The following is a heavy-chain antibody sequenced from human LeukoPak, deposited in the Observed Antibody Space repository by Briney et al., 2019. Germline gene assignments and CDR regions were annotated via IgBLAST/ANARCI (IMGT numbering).Heavy chain of an antibody. CDR3: ARDAITMIVVVITPPDY. CDR2: ISAYNGNT. Sequence: GASVKVSCKASGYTFTSYGISWVRQAPGQGLEWMGWISAYNGNTNYAQKLQGRVTMTTDTSTSTAYMELRSLRSDGTAVYYCARDAITMIVVVITPPDYWGQGTLVTVSS. V-gene: IGHV1-18*01. CDR1: GYTFTSYG. D-gene: IGHD3-22*01. J-gene: IGHJ4*02.